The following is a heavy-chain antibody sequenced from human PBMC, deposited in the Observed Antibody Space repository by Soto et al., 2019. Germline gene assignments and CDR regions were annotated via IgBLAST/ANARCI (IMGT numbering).Heavy chain of an antibody. D-gene: IGHD6-19*01. CDR1: GGSISSYY. CDR2: IYHTGIT. V-gene: IGHV4-59*08. CDR3: ARQYGALAVAFDY. Sequence: QVQLQESGPGLVKPSETLSLTCTVSGGSISSYYWSWIRQPPGKGLEWIGYIYHTGITNYNPSLPSRVHISVDMSKNQFYLTLSSVTAADTAVYHCARQYGALAVAFDYWGQGALVTVSS. J-gene: IGHJ4*02.